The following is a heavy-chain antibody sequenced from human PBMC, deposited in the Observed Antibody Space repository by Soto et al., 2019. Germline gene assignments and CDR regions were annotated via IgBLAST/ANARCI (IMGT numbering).Heavy chain of an antibody. Sequence: SETLSLTCTVSGGSISSGGYYWSWIRQHPGKGLEWIGYIYYSGSTYYNPSLKSRVTISVDTSKNQFSLKLSSVTAADTAVYYCARAMRRVVTLDYWGQGTLVTVSS. J-gene: IGHJ4*02. CDR3: ARAMRRVVTLDY. D-gene: IGHD2-15*01. CDR1: GGSISSGGYY. CDR2: IYYSGST. V-gene: IGHV4-31*03.